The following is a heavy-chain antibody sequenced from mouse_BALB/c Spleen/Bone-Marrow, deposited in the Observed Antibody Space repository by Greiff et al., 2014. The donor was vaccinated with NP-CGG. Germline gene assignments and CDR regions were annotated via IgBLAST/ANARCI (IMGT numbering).Heavy chain of an antibody. J-gene: IGHJ2*01. CDR1: GFSLSRYS. Sequence: VHLVQSGPGLVAPSQSLSITCTVSGFSLSRYSVHWVRQPPGKGLEWLGMIWGGGSTDYNSALKSRLSISKDNSKSQVFLKMNSLQTDDTAMYYCAKEYRYDEEDYFAHWGPGPIYPVST. D-gene: IGHD2-14*01. V-gene: IGHV2-6-4*01. CDR2: IWGGGST. CDR3: AKEYRYDEEDYFAH.